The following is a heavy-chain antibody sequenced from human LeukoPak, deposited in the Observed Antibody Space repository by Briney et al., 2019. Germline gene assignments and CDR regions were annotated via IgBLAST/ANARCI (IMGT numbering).Heavy chain of an antibody. Sequence: VASVKVSCKASGGTFSSYAISWVRQAPGQGLEWMGRIIPILGIANYAQKFQGRVTITADKSTSTAYMELSSLRSEDTAVYYCARAPSLNFDWLFHPFDYWGQGTLVTVSS. CDR2: IIPILGIA. V-gene: IGHV1-69*04. CDR1: GGTFSSYA. CDR3: ARAPSLNFDWLFHPFDY. J-gene: IGHJ4*02. D-gene: IGHD3-9*01.